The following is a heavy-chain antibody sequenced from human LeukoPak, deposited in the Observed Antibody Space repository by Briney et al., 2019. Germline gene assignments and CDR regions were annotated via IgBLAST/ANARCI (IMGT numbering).Heavy chain of an antibody. J-gene: IGHJ4*02. Sequence: ASVKDSCKASGYTFTGYYMHWVRQAPGQGLEWMGWISPNSGGTNYAQKFQGRVTMTRDTSISTAYMELSSLRSDDTAVYYCARGPSGVSGAVMSYWGQGTLVTVSS. CDR2: ISPNSGGT. V-gene: IGHV1-2*02. D-gene: IGHD3-16*01. CDR1: GYTFTGYY. CDR3: ARGPSGVSGAVMSY.